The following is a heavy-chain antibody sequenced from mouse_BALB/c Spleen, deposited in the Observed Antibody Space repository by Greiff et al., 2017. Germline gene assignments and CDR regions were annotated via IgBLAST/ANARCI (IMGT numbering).Heavy chain of an antibody. Sequence: DVKLVESGGGLVKPGGSLKLSCAASGFAFSSYDMSWVRQTPEKRLEWVAYISSGGGSTYYPDTVKGRFTISRDNAKNTLYLQMSSLKSEDTAMYYCARHSLYYKAWFAYWGQGTLVTVSA. CDR1: GFAFSSYD. J-gene: IGHJ3*01. D-gene: IGHD2-1*01. V-gene: IGHV5-12-1*01. CDR3: ARHSLYYKAWFAY. CDR2: ISSGGGST.